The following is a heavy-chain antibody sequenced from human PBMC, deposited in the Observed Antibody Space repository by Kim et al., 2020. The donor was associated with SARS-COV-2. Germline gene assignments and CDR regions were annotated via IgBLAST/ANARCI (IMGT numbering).Heavy chain of an antibody. J-gene: IGHJ4*02. CDR1: GFTFSSYS. D-gene: IGHD2-21*02. Sequence: GGSLRLSCAASGFTFSSYSMNWVRQAPGKGLEWVSSISSSSTYIYYADSLKGRFTISRDNAKNSLYLQMNSLRAEDTAVYYCARDLGTFGGNSSFDYWGQGTLVTVSS. CDR3: ARDLGTFGGNSSFDY. V-gene: IGHV3-21*01. CDR2: ISSSSTYI.